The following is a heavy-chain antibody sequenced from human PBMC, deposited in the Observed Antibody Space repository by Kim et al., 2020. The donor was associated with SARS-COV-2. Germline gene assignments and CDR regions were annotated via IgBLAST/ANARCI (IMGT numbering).Heavy chain of an antibody. CDR2: IFYSGTT. CDR1: GGSISSYY. V-gene: IGHV4-59*13. Sequence: SETLSPTCTVSGGSISSYYWSWIRQPPGKGLEWMGYIFYSGTTNYNPSLKSRVTISLDTSKNQFSLKLTSVTAADTAVYFCARGGTNQLAQVWGQGTLVT. D-gene: IGHD6-6*01. CDR3: ARGGTNQLAQV. J-gene: IGHJ4*02.